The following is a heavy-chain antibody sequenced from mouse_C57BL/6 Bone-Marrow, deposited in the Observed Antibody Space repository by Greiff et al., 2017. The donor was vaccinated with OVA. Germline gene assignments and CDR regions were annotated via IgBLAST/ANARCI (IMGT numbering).Heavy chain of an antibody. CDR3: ARDGNRGMDY. J-gene: IGHJ2*01. CDR1: GFTFTSYW. Sequence: VQLLQSGAGLVMPGASLKLSCTASGFTFTSYWMHWVQQTPGQGLEWIGYIDPSDSSTNYNQKFKGKSTLTVDKSSTTAYMQLSSLTSEDSAVYYCARDGNRGMDYWGQGTTLTVSS. V-gene: IGHV1-69*01. D-gene: IGHD1-2*01. CDR2: IDPSDSST.